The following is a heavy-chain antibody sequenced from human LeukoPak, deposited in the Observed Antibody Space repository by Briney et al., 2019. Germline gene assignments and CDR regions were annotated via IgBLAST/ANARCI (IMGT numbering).Heavy chain of an antibody. Sequence: SGPALVKPTQTLTPTCTFSGFSLSTSGMRVSWIRQPPGKALEWLARIDWDDDKFYSTSLKTRLTISKDTSKNQVVLTMTNMDPVDTATYYCARIAAGYYFDYWGQGTLVTVSS. CDR1: GFSLSTSGMR. CDR3: ARIAAGYYFDY. D-gene: IGHD6-13*01. J-gene: IGHJ4*02. CDR2: IDWDDDK. V-gene: IGHV2-70*04.